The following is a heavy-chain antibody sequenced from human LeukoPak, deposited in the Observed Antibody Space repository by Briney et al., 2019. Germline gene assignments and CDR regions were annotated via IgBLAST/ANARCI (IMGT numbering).Heavy chain of an antibody. Sequence: SQTLSLTCAISGDSVSSNSAAWNWIRQSPSRGLEWLGRTYYRSKWYNDYAVSVKSRITINPDTSKNQFSLQLNSVTPEDTAVYYCARESGKSGGYSKPPFDYWGQGTLVTVSS. CDR2: TYYRSKWYN. D-gene: IGHD1-26*01. CDR3: ARESGKSGGYSKPPFDY. V-gene: IGHV6-1*01. J-gene: IGHJ4*02. CDR1: GDSVSSNSAA.